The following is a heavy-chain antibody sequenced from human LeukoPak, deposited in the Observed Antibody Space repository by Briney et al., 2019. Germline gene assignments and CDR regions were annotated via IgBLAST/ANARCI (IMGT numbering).Heavy chain of an antibody. Sequence: PGGSLRLSCAASGFTFSSYGMHWVRQAPGKGLEWVAVISYDGSNKYYADSVKGRFTISRDNSKNALYLQMNSLRAEDTAVYYCAKDEHLDYWGQGTLVTVSS. CDR3: AKDEHLDY. J-gene: IGHJ4*02. CDR2: ISYDGSNK. D-gene: IGHD2-21*01. CDR1: GFTFSSYG. V-gene: IGHV3-30*18.